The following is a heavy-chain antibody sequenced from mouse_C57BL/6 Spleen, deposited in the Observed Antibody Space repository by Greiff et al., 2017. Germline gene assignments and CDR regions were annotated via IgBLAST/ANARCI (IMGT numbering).Heavy chain of an antibody. CDR2: IYPGDGDT. D-gene: IGHD4-1*01. Sequence: QVQLQQSGPELVKPGASVKISCKASGYAFSSSWMNWVKQRPGKGLEWIGRIYPGDGDTNYNGKFKGKATLTADKSSSTAYMQLSSLTSEDSAVYVCARSAGTYFDDGGQGTTLTVAS. CDR1: GYAFSSSW. CDR3: ARSAGTYFDD. J-gene: IGHJ2*01. V-gene: IGHV1-82*01.